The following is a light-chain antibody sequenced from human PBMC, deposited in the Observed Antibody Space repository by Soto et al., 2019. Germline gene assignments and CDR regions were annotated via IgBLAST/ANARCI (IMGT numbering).Light chain of an antibody. CDR1: QSISSW. Sequence: DIQMTQSPSTLSASVGDRVTITCLSSQSISSWLAWYQQKLGRAPRLLIYDASSLDSGVPSRFSGSGYGTEFTLTISSLQPDDFATYYCQHYNSYSEAFGQGTKVDIK. V-gene: IGKV1-5*01. CDR3: QHYNSYSEA. J-gene: IGKJ1*01. CDR2: DAS.